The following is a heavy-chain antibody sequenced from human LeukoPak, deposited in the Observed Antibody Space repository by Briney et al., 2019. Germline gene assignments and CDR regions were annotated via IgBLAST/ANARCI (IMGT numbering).Heavy chain of an antibody. V-gene: IGHV3-48*01. D-gene: IGHD2-2*01. CDR3: ARDRVRGVVVPANWIDP. CDR2: ISSSSGTI. J-gene: IGHJ5*02. CDR1: GFTFSSYS. Sequence: RSGGSLRLSCAASGFTFSSYSMNWVRQAPGKGLEWVSYISSSSGTIYYADSVKGRFTISRDNAKNSLYLQMNSLRAEDTAVYYCARDRVRGVVVPANWIDPWGQGTLVAVSS.